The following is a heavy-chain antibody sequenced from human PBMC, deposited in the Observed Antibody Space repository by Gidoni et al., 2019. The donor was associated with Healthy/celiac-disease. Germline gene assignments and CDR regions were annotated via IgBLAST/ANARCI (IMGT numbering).Heavy chain of an antibody. V-gene: IGHV3-33*01. CDR3: ARDLRGYYDSSGYKD. J-gene: IGHJ4*02. D-gene: IGHD3-22*01. Sequence: QVQQVESGGDADQPGRSVRLSCAASGLTFRSYGMHWVHQAPGKGLGWGAVRWYDGSSKYYADSVKGRFTIARDNSKNTLYLQMNSLRAEDTAVYYCARDLRGYYDSSGYKDWGQGTLVTVSS. CDR2: RWYDGSSK. CDR1: GLTFRSYG.